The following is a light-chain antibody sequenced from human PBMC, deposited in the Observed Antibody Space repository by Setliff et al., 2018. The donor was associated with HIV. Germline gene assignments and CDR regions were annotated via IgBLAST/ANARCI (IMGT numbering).Light chain of an antibody. CDR2: DVS. J-gene: IGLJ1*01. V-gene: IGLV2-11*01. CDR3: CSHADNWP. Sequence: QSVLTQPRSVSGSPGQSVTISCTGTSSDVGGYNYVSWYQQHPGKATKLMIYDVSKRPSGVPDRFSGSKSGNTASLTISGLQAEDEADYYCCSHADNWPFGTGTKVTVL. CDR1: SSDVGGYNY.